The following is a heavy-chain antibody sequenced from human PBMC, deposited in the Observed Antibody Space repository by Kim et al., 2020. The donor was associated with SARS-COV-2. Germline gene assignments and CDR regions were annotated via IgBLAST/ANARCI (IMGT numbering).Heavy chain of an antibody. V-gene: IGHV4-39*01. Sequence: SETLSLTCTVSGGSISSSSYYWGWIRQPPGKGLEWIGSIYYSGSTYYNPSLKSRVTISVDTSKNQFSLKLSSVTAADTAVYYCARQGPEGFLFDYCCQGT. J-gene: IGHJ4*02. CDR2: IYYSGST. CDR3: ARQGPEGFLFDY. CDR1: GGSISSSSYY.